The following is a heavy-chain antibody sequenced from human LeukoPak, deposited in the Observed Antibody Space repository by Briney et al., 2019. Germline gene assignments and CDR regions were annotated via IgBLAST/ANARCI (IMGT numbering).Heavy chain of an antibody. J-gene: IGHJ4*02. CDR2: IIPIFGTA. D-gene: IGHD6-13*01. CDR1: GGTFSSYG. CDR3: ASSPGIAAAGSDY. V-gene: IGHV1-69*05. Sequence: SVKVSCKAPGGTFSSYGISWVRQAPGQGLEWMGGIIPIFGTANYAQKFQGRVTITTDESTSTAYMELSSLRSEDTAVYYCASSPGIAAAGSDYWGQGTLVTVSS.